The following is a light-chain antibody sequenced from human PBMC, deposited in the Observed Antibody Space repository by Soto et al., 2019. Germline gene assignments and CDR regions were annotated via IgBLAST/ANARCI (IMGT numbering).Light chain of an antibody. CDR2: DVS. V-gene: IGLV2-11*01. CDR3: CSYAGSYLFV. CDR1: SSDVGGYNY. Sequence: QSALTQPRSVSGSPGQSVTISCTGTSSDVGGYNYVSWYQQHPGKAPKLMIYDVSKRPSGVPDRFSGSKSGNTASLTISGLQAEDEADYDCCSYAGSYLFVFGTGTKLTVL. J-gene: IGLJ1*01.